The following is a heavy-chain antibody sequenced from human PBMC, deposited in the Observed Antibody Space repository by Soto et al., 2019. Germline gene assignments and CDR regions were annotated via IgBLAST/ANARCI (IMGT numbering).Heavy chain of an antibody. CDR2: IYYNGST. V-gene: IGHV4-31*03. D-gene: IGHD2-21*02. CDR3: ARVSYCDGDCYSGGWFDP. CDR1: GGSLSSGGYY. J-gene: IGHJ5*02. Sequence: SETLSLPRTVSGGSLSSGGYYWSWIRQHPGKGLEWIGYIYYNGSTYYNPSLKSRVTISVDTSKNQFSLKLSSVTAADTAVYYCARVSYCDGDCYSGGWFDPWGQGTLVTVSS.